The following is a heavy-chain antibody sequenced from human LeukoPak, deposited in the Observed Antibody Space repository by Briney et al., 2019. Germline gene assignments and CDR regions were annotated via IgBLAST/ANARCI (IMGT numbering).Heavy chain of an antibody. D-gene: IGHD3-22*01. CDR2: INPNSGGT. Sequence: ASVKVSCKASGYTFTGYYMHWVRQAPGQGLEWMRWINPNSGGTNYARKFQGRVTMTRDTSISTAYMVLSRLRSDDTAVYYCARDPAYYYDTSSYYYADAFDIWGQGTVVTVSS. J-gene: IGHJ3*02. CDR1: GYTFTGYY. V-gene: IGHV1-2*02. CDR3: ARDPAYYYDTSSYYYADAFDI.